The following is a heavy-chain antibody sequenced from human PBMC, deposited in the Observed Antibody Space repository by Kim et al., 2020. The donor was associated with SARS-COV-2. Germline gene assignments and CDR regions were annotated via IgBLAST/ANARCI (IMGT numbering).Heavy chain of an antibody. D-gene: IGHD3-9*01. CDR2: TSYSGST. J-gene: IGHJ1*01. CDR3: SRHRYYGVLTGHYNGYFCHP. CDR1: GVSITGYY. Sequence: SETLSLTCTVSGVSITGYYWSWRWQPPGKGLEWMGSTSYSGSTAYNPSLKIRVSIPVYTSKNHFSLHLSSVTAADTAIYYCSRHRYYGVLTGHYNGYFCHPGGPGTLVTV. V-gene: IGHV4-59*08.